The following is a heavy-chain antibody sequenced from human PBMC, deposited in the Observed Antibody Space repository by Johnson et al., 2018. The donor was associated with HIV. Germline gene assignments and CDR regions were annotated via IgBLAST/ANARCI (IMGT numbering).Heavy chain of an antibody. D-gene: IGHD3-22*01. V-gene: IGHV3-15*01. Sequence: EVQLVESGGGLVKPGGSLRLSCAASGFTFSNAWMNWVRQAPGKGLEWIGRIKSKTDGGTTDYAAPVKGRFTIPTADSKNTLYVQMNSLKTEDTAVYYCTTDSRYSDSSGYYYWLGRGAFDIWGQGTMVTVSS. CDR3: TTDSRYSDSSGYYYWLGRGAFDI. CDR1: GFTFSNAW. CDR2: IKSKTDGGTT. J-gene: IGHJ3*02.